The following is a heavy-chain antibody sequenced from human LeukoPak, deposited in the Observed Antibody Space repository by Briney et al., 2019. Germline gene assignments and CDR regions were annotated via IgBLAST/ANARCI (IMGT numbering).Heavy chain of an antibody. D-gene: IGHD3-22*01. CDR2: IYYSGST. J-gene: IGHJ4*02. V-gene: IGHV4-31*03. CDR3: ASWTYYYDSSGYRRAHFDY. Sequence: SETLSLTCTVSGGSISSGGYYWSWIRQHPGKGLEWIGYIYYSGSTYYNPSLKSRVTISVDTSKNQFSLKLSSVTAADTAVYYCASWTYYYDSSGYRRAHFDYWGQGTLVTVSS. CDR1: GGSISSGGYY.